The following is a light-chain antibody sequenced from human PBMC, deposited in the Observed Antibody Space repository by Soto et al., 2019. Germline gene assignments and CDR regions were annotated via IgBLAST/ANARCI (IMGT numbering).Light chain of an antibody. J-gene: IGKJ1*01. CDR2: GAS. Sequence: EIVMTQSPATLSVSPGARATLSCRYSQSDSSNLAWYQQKPGQAPRLLIYGASTRATGIPARFSGSGSGTEFTLTISSLQAEDFAVYYCQQYNNWPPWTFGQGTKVEIK. V-gene: IGKV3-15*01. CDR3: QQYNNWPPWT. CDR1: QSDSSN.